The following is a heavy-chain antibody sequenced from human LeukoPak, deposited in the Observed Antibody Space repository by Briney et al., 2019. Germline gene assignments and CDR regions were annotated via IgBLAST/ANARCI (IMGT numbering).Heavy chain of an antibody. CDR1: GFTFSSYE. CDR3: ARGLYPGIAAAASFDP. J-gene: IGHJ5*02. D-gene: IGHD6-13*01. CDR2: ISSSGSTI. Sequence: GGSLRLSCAASGFTFSSYEMNWVRQAPGKGLEWVSYISSSGSTIYYADSVKGRFTISRDNAKNSLYLQMNSLRAEDTAVYYCARGLYPGIAAAASFDPWGQGTLVTVSS. V-gene: IGHV3-48*03.